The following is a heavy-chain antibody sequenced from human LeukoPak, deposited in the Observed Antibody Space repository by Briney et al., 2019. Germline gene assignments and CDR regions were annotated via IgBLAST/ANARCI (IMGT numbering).Heavy chain of an antibody. CDR1: GFTFSTYA. CDR2: IRYDGSNK. Sequence: PGGSLRLSCAASGFTFSTYAMHWVRQAPGKGLEWVAFIRYDGSNKYYADSVKGRFTISRDNAKNSLYLQMNSLRAEDTVVYYCASTVRYFDWLPIDWGQGTLVTVSS. CDR3: ASTVRYFDWLPID. D-gene: IGHD3-9*01. V-gene: IGHV3-30*02. J-gene: IGHJ4*02.